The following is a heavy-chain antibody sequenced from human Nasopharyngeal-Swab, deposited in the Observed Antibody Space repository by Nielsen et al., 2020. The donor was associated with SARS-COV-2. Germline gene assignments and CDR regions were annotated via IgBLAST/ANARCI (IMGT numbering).Heavy chain of an antibody. CDR2: ISYDGSNK. Sequence: GESLKISCAASGFTFSSFGMHWVRQVPGKGLEWVAVISYDGSNKYYADSVKGRFTISRDNSKNTLYLQMNSLRAEDTAVYYCAKAFDYWGQGTLVTVSS. V-gene: IGHV3-30*18. J-gene: IGHJ4*02. CDR1: GFTFSSFG. CDR3: AKAFDY.